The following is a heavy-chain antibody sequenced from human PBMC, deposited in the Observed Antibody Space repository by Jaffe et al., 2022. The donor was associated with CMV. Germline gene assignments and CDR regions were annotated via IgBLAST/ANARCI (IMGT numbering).Heavy chain of an antibody. V-gene: IGHV4-31*03. D-gene: IGHD3-22*01. CDR1: GGSISSGGYY. CDR3: ARARPSYYYDSSGRINWFDP. CDR2: IYYSGST. J-gene: IGHJ5*02. Sequence: QVQLQESGPGLVKPSQTLSLTCTVSGGSISSGGYYWSWIRQHPGKGLEWIGYIYYSGSTYYNPSLKSRVTISVDTSKNQFSLKLSSVTAADTAVYYCARARPSYYYDSSGRINWFDPWGQGTLVTVSS.